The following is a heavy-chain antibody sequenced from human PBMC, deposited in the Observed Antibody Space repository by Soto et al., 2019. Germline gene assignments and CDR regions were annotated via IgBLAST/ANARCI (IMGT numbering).Heavy chain of an antibody. V-gene: IGHV3-33*01. Sequence: GGSLRLSCAASGFTFSSYGMHWVRQAPGKGLEWVAVIWYDGSNKYYADSVKGRFTISRDNSKNTLYLQMNSLRAEDTAVYYCARGRGITIFVDYYYMDVWGKGTTVTVSS. CDR1: GFTFSSYG. CDR2: IWYDGSNK. CDR3: ARGRGITIFVDYYYMDV. D-gene: IGHD3-3*01. J-gene: IGHJ6*03.